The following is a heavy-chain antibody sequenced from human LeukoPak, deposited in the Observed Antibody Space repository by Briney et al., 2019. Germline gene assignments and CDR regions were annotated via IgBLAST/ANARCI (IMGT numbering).Heavy chain of an antibody. Sequence: SETPSLTCTVSGGSISSYYWSWIRQPPGKGLEWIGCIHGSGSSDYNPSLKSRVTMSVDTSESQFSLTLNSVTAADTAVYYCARRFSSSSGRRFDPWGQGTLVTVSS. V-gene: IGHV4-59*01. CDR2: IHGSGSS. J-gene: IGHJ5*02. CDR1: GGSISSYY. CDR3: ARRFSSSSGRRFDP. D-gene: IGHD6-6*01.